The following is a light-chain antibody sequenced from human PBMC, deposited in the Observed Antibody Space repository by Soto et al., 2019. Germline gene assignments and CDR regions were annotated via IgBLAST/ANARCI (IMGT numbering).Light chain of an antibody. CDR3: QQYNNWPPRWT. CDR2: GAS. J-gene: IGKJ1*01. CDR1: QSIGNK. Sequence: DIEVTQSPATLSVSPGERAILSCRATQSIGNKLAWYLQKPGQAPRLLIYGASTRATGIPARISGSGSGTEFTLTISSLQSEDFAVYYCQQYNNWPPRWTFGQGTKVDIK. V-gene: IGKV3-15*01.